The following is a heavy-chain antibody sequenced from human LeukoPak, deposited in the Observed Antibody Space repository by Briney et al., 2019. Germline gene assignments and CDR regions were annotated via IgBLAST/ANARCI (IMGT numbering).Heavy chain of an antibody. V-gene: IGHV1-69*05. D-gene: IGHD2-21*01. CDR3: ARGCGGDCHAPFDY. CDR1: GGTFSSYA. CDR2: IIPIFGTA. J-gene: IGHJ4*02. Sequence: ASVKVSCKASGGTFSSYAISWVRQAPGQGLEWMGGIIPIFGTANYAQKFQGRVTITTDESTSTAYMELSSLRSEDTAVYYCARGCGGDCHAPFDYWGQGTLVTVSS.